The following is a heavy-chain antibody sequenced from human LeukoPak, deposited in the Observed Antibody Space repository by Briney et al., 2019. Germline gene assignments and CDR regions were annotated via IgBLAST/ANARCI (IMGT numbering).Heavy chain of an antibody. CDR3: ATATCGGDCYYIDY. Sequence: SETLSLTRTVSGGSISSGSYYWSWIRQPAGKGLEWIGRIYTSGSTNYNPSLKSRVTISVDTSKNQFSLKLSSVTAADTAVYYCATATCGGDCYYIDYWGQGTLVTVSS. CDR2: IYTSGST. V-gene: IGHV4-61*02. J-gene: IGHJ4*02. D-gene: IGHD2-21*01. CDR1: GGSISSGSYY.